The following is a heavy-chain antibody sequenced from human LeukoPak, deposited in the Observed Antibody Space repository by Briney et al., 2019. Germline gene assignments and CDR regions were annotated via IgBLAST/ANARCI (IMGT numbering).Heavy chain of an antibody. CDR3: ARDLSSYYYDSSGYPPIAFDI. V-gene: IGHV3-53*01. J-gene: IGHJ3*02. Sequence: PGGSLRLSCAASGFTVSSNYMSWVRQAPGKGLEWVSVIYSGGSTYYADSVKGRFTISRDNSKNTLYLQMNSLRAEDTAVYYCARDLSSYYYDSSGYPPIAFDIWGQGTMVTVSS. CDR1: GFTVSSNY. CDR2: IYSGGST. D-gene: IGHD3-22*01.